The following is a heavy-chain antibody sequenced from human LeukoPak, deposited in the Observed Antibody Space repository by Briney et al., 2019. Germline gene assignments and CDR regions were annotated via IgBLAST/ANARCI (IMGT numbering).Heavy chain of an antibody. Sequence: PSETLSLTCAVYGGSFSGYYWSWIRQPPGKGLEWIGEINHSGSTNYNPSLKSRVTISVDTSKNQFSLKLSSVTAADTAVYYCARKYSSKWGDAFDIWGQGTMVTVSS. CDR1: GGSFSGYY. CDR3: ARKYSSKWGDAFDI. CDR2: INHSGST. V-gene: IGHV4-34*01. J-gene: IGHJ3*02. D-gene: IGHD6-13*01.